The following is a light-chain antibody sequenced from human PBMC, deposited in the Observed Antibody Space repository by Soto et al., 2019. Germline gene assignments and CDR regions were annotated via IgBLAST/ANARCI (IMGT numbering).Light chain of an antibody. V-gene: IGKV1-12*01. CDR2: AAS. CDR1: QGISGW. J-gene: IGKJ2*01. Sequence: DIQMTQSPSSVSASVGDRVTITCRASQGISGWLAWYQQKPGKAPKLLVYAASNLHTGVPSRFTGSGSGTEFTLTINSLQPEDFATYYCQQANSIPPTFGQGTKLEIK. CDR3: QQANSIPPT.